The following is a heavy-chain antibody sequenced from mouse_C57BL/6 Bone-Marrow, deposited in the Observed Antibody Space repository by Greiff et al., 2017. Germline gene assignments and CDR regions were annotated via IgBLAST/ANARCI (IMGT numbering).Heavy chain of an antibody. CDR3: ARLEFDGSSGDWYFDV. Sequence: VQLKQSGPGLVKPGASVKLSCKASGYTFTSYDINWVKQRPGQGLAWIGWIYPRDGSTKYNEKFKGKATLTVDTSSSTAYMELHSLTSEDSASYFCARLEFDGSSGDWYFDVWGTGTTVTVSS. J-gene: IGHJ1*03. V-gene: IGHV1-85*01. D-gene: IGHD1-1*01. CDR2: IYPRDGST. CDR1: GYTFTSYD.